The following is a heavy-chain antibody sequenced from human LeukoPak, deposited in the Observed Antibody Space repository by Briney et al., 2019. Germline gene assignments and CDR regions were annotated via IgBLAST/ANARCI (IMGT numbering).Heavy chain of an antibody. V-gene: IGHV4-39*01. J-gene: IGHJ2*01. CDR2: INYSGEN. D-gene: IGHD6-19*01. CDR1: DGSISSNDYY. Sequence: PSETLSLTCTVSDGSISSNDYYWGWIRQPPGEGLEWIGSINYSGENYYNSSLKSRVTMSVDTSKNQFSLRLSSVTAADTADYYCARQRDSGYWCFDLWGRGTLVTVSS. CDR3: ARQRDSGYWCFDL.